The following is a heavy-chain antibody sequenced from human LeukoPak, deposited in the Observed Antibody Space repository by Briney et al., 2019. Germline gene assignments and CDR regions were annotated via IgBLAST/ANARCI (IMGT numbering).Heavy chain of an antibody. D-gene: IGHD5-18*01. CDR1: GYTFTDYY. V-gene: IGHV1-2*02. CDR3: ARVALAGSRIHLLPH. J-gene: IGHJ4*02. CDR2: VNLNSGGT. Sequence: ASVKVSCKASGYTFTDYYMYWVRQAPGQGPEWMGWVNLNSGGTQYVQKFQGRVTMTRDTSISTAYMELTSLTSNDTAMYFCARVALAGSRIHLLPHWGEGPLLTVYS.